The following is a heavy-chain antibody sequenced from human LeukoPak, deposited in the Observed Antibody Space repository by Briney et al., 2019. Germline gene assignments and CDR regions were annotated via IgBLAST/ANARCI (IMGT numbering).Heavy chain of an antibody. V-gene: IGHV3-53*01. D-gene: IGHD6-13*01. CDR3: ARDRRFGSTWYFWH. CDR2: IYSSGDT. CDR1: GFTVSRNY. Sequence: GGSLRLSCAVSGFTVSRNYMSWVRQAPGRGLEWVSIIYSSGDTYYADSVKGRFTISRDNSNNTLYLQMNNLRAEDSAVYFCARDRRFGSTWYFWHWGQGTLVAVSS. J-gene: IGHJ1*01.